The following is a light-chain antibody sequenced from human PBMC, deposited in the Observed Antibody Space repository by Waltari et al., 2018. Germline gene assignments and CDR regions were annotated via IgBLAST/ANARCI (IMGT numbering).Light chain of an antibody. CDR2: KNN. J-gene: IGLJ3*02. CDR3: AAWDDSLSGRV. CDR1: NSNTGSHN. V-gene: IGLV1-47*01. Sequence: QSVLTSPPSASGTPGQGVIISCSGSNSNTGSHNLSWYPHLPGPAPKLLIYKNNQRPSGVPERFSGSKSGTSASLAISGLRSEDEADYYCAAWDDSLSGRVFGGGTKLTVL.